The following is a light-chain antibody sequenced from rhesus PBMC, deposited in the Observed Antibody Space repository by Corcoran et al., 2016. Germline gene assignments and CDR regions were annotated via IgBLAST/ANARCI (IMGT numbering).Light chain of an antibody. J-gene: IGKJ3*01. Sequence: DIQMTQSPSSLSASVGDTVTITCRASQGISSYLNWFQQKPGKAPKLLIYDASSLESGVPSRFSGSGSGTDFPLTISSLQPEDFAAYYCLQHNSYPFTFGPGTKLDIK. V-gene: IGKV1-28*03. CDR1: QGISSY. CDR2: DAS. CDR3: LQHNSYPFT.